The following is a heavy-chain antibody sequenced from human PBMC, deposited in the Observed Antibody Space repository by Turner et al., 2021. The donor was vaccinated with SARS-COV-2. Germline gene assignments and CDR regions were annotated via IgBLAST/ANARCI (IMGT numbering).Heavy chain of an antibody. CDR2: INIYNYRT. V-gene: IGHV1-18*01. CDR1: GYTFSEDD. CDR3: ARGTDPAALLGAPYFDF. Sequence: QVQLVQSGAEVNRPGASVKVSCKATGYTFSEDDISWVRQVPGQGLEWMGWINIYNYRTNYAQKFQGRVTLTTDTSTSTAYMELRGLTSDDTAIYYCARGTDPAALLGAPYFDFWGQGTLVSVSS. J-gene: IGHJ4*01. D-gene: IGHD3-10*01.